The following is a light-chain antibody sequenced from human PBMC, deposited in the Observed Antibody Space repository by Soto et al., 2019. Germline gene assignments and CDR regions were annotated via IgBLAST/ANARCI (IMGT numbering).Light chain of an antibody. CDR3: CSYAGSSTLV. Sequence: QSALTQPASVSGSPGQSITISCTGTSSDVGSYNLVSWYQQHPGKAPKLMIYEGSKRTSGVSNRFSGSKSGNTASLTISCLQAEDEADYYCCSYAGSSTLVFGTGTKLTVL. V-gene: IGLV2-23*01. CDR2: EGS. J-gene: IGLJ1*01. CDR1: SSDVGSYNL.